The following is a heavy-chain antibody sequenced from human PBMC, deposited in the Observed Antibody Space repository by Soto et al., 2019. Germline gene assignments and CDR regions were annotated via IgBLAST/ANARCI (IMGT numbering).Heavy chain of an antibody. CDR2: IKGDGGEI. Sequence: GGSLRLSCAAPGIPFSSYWMSWVRQAPGKGLEWVADIKGDGGEIYYVDSVKGRFTISRDNAKNSLYLQMNSLRLEDTAVYYCARDPNGYKDYWGQGTLVTVSS. D-gene: IGHD1-20*01. J-gene: IGHJ4*02. CDR1: GIPFSSYW. CDR3: ARDPNGYKDY. V-gene: IGHV3-7*01.